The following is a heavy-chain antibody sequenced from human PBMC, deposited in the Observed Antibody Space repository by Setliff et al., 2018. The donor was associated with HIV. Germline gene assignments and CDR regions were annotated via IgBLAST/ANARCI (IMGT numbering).Heavy chain of an antibody. J-gene: IGHJ6*03. CDR2: ISAYNGNT. CDR3: ARCGGCSGWSYYYYCYMDV. CDR1: GYTFTSYG. V-gene: IGHV1-18*01. D-gene: IGHD6-19*01. Sequence: SVKVSCKASGYTFTSYGISWVRQAPGQGLEWMGWISAYNGNTNYAQKLQGRVTMTTDTSTSTAYMELRSLRSDDTAVYYCARCGGCSGWSYYYYCYMDVWGKGTTVTVSS.